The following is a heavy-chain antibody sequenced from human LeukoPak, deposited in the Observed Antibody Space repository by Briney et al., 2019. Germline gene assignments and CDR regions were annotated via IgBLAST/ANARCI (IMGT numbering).Heavy chain of an antibody. CDR1: GGSIATYY. D-gene: IGHD2-21*02. Sequence: KTSETLSLTCAVSGGSIATYYWTWIRQPPGQALEWIGYIYYTGNTKYNPSLESRVTMSIDTSKNEFSLKIYSVNAVDTAVYFCASGSVVTALDQWGQGTLVTVSS. CDR2: IYYTGNT. V-gene: IGHV4-59*01. CDR3: ASGSVVTALDQ. J-gene: IGHJ4*02.